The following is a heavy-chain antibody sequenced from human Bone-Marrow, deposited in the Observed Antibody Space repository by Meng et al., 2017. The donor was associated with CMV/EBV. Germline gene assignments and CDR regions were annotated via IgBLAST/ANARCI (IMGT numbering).Heavy chain of an antibody. Sequence: GESLKISCAASGFTFSSYSMNWVRQAPGKGLEWVSSISSSSYIYYADSVKGRFTISRDNAKNSLYLQMNRLRAEDTAGYYCARGGVRGDFWSGYYSLRGGMDVWGQGTTVTVSS. CDR1: GFTFSSYS. CDR2: ISSSSYI. CDR3: ARGGVRGDFWSGYYSLRGGMDV. D-gene: IGHD3-3*01. J-gene: IGHJ6*02. V-gene: IGHV3-21*01.